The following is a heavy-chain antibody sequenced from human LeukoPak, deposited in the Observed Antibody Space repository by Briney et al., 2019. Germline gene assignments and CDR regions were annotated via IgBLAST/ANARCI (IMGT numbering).Heavy chain of an antibody. CDR3: ARVQRGHSGRTTPQNNWFDP. J-gene: IGHJ5*02. CDR1: GYSISSGYY. D-gene: IGHD5-12*01. CDR2: IYHSGST. V-gene: IGHV4-38-2*02. Sequence: PSETLSLTCTVSGYSISSGYYWGWIRQPPGKGLEWIGSIYHSGSTYYNPSLKSRVTISVDTSKNQFSLKLSSVTAADTAVYYCARVQRGHSGRTTPQNNWFDPWGQGTLVTVSS.